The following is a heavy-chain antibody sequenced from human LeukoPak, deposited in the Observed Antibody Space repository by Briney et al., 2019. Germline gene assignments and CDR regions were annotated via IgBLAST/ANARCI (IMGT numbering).Heavy chain of an antibody. CDR3: ARDGLELDAFDI. J-gene: IGHJ3*02. Sequence: GGSLRLSCTASGFTFSDYYMSWIRQAPGKGLEWVSYISSSSSYTNYADSVKGRFTISRDNAKDSLYLQMNSLRAEDTAVYYCARDGLELDAFDIWGQGTMVTVSS. CDR2: ISSSSSYT. CDR1: GFTFSDYY. V-gene: IGHV3-11*06. D-gene: IGHD1-7*01.